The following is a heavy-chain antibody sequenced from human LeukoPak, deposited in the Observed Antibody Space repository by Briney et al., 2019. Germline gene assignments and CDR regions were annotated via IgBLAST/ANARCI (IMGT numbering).Heavy chain of an antibody. CDR1: GFTFSSYS. J-gene: IGHJ4*02. D-gene: IGHD3-3*01. Sequence: GGSLRLSCAASGFTFSSYSMNWVRQAPGKGLEWVSSISSSSSYIYYADSVKGRFTISRDNAKNSLYLQTNSLRAEDTAVYYCARDHADYYDFWSGCQSPGLDYWGQGTLVTVSS. CDR3: ARDHADYYDFWSGCQSPGLDY. CDR2: ISSSSSYI. V-gene: IGHV3-21*01.